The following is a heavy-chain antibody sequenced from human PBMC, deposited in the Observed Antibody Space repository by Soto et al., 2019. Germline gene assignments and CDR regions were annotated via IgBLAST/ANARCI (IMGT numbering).Heavy chain of an antibody. D-gene: IGHD1-26*01. V-gene: IGHV3-23*01. Sequence: EVQLLESGGGLVQPGGSLRLSCVASGLTFNNYGMTWVRQSPGKGLEWVSGTTVSGGETYYADSVKGRFTISRDNSKSTLLLQMNSLRAEDTAVYYCGKGGTGDVGDHWGQGTLVTVSS. J-gene: IGHJ4*02. CDR1: GLTFNNYG. CDR3: GKGGTGDVGDH. CDR2: TTVSGGET.